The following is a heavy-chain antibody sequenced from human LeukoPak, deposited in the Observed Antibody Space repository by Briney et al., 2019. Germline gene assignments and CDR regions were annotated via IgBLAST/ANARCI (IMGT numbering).Heavy chain of an antibody. CDR1: GGTFSSYA. V-gene: IGHV1-69*13. CDR3: AVALGYYYGMDV. J-gene: IGHJ6*04. Sequence: EASVKVSCKASGGTFSSYAISWVRQAPGQGLEWTGGIIPIFGTENYAQKFQGGVTITADESTSTAYMELSSLRSEDTAVYYCAVALGYYYGMDVWGKGTTVTVSS. D-gene: IGHD3-16*01. CDR2: IIPIFGTE.